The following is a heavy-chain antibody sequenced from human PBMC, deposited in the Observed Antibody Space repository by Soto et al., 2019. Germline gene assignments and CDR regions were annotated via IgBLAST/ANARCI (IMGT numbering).Heavy chain of an antibody. J-gene: IGHJ5*02. D-gene: IGHD5-12*01. CDR3: ARIRGDSGYPDLDP. CDR1: GGSFSGYY. CDR2: INHSGST. V-gene: IGHV4-34*01. Sequence: QVQLQQWGAGLLKPSETLSLTCAVYGGSFSGYYWSWIRQPPGKGLEWIGEINHSGSTNYNPSLKSRVIISVDTSKDQFALKLSSVTAADTAVYYCARIRGDSGYPDLDPWGQGTLVTVSS.